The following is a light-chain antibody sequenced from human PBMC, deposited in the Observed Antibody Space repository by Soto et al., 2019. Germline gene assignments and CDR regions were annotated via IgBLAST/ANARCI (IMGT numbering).Light chain of an antibody. V-gene: IGKV3-20*01. Sequence: EIVLTQSPGTLSFSPGERATLSCRASQSVSSSYLAWYQQKPGQAPRLLIYGASSRATGIPDRFSGSGSGTDFTLTISRLEPEDFAVYYCQQYGSSPKMFGQGTKVDIK. CDR2: GAS. J-gene: IGKJ1*01. CDR1: QSVSSSY. CDR3: QQYGSSPKM.